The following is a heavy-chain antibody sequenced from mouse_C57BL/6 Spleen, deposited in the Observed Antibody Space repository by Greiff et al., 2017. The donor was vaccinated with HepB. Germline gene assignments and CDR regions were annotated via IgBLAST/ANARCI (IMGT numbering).Heavy chain of an antibody. V-gene: IGHV2-5*01. Sequence: VQLQQSGPGLVQPSQSLSITCTVSGFSLTSYGVHWVRQSPGKGLEWLGVIWRGGSTDYNAAFMSRLSITKDNSKSQVFFKMNSLQADDTAIYYCAKMGYDGYYDYAMDYWGQGTSVTVSS. CDR3: AKMGYDGYYDYAMDY. D-gene: IGHD2-3*01. J-gene: IGHJ4*01. CDR1: GFSLTSYG. CDR2: IWRGGST.